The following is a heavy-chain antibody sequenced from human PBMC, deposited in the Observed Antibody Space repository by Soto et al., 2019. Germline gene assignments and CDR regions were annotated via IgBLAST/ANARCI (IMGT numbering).Heavy chain of an antibody. Sequence: ASVKVSCKASGGTFSSYAISWVRQAPGQGLEWMGGIIPIFGTANYAQKFQGRVTITADESTSTAYMELSSLRSEDTAVYYCARENPVANTYCGGDCYFYYWGQGTLVTVSS. CDR2: IIPIFGTA. J-gene: IGHJ4*02. CDR1: GGTFSSYA. CDR3: ARENPVANTYCGGDCYFYY. D-gene: IGHD2-21*02. V-gene: IGHV1-69*13.